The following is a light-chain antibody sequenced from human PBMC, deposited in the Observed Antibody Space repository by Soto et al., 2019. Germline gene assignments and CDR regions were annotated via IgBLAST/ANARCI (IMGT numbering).Light chain of an antibody. CDR2: EVS. Sequence: QSALTQPASGSGSPGQSITISCTGTSSDVGGYNYVSWYQQHPGKAPKLMIYEVSNRPSGVSNRFSGSKSGNTASLTISGLQAEDEAHYYCSSYTSSSTLYVFGTGTKVTLL. J-gene: IGLJ1*01. CDR3: SSYTSSSTLYV. V-gene: IGLV2-14*01. CDR1: SSDVGGYNY.